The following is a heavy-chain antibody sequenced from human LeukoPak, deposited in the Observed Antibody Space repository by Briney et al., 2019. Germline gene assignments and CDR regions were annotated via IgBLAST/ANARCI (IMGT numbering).Heavy chain of an antibody. CDR3: ARVRGDYFEY. CDR1: GFIFNSYG. J-gene: IGHJ4*02. Sequence: PGGSLRLSCAASGFIFNSYGMHWVRQAPGKGLEWVAFIRYDGSNKYYADSVKGRFTISRDNSKNTLYVQMNSLRAEDTAVYYCARVRGDYFEYWGQGTLVTVSS. V-gene: IGHV3-30*02. D-gene: IGHD3-16*01. CDR2: IRYDGSNK.